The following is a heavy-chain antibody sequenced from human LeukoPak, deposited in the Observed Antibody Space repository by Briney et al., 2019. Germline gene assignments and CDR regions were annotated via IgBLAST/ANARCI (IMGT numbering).Heavy chain of an antibody. CDR2: FYYSGST. D-gene: IGHD6-13*01. Sequence: KPSETLSLTCTVSGGSISSYYWSWIRQPPGKGLGWMGYFYYSGSTNYNPSLKSRVTISVDTSKNPFSLKLSSVTAADTAVYYCASRSLEAGGHFDYWGQGTLVSVPS. V-gene: IGHV4-59*08. CDR1: GGSISSYY. J-gene: IGHJ4*02. CDR3: ASRSLEAGGHFDY.